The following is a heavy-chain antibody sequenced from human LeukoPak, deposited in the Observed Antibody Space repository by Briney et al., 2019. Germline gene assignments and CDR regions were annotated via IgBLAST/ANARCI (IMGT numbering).Heavy chain of an antibody. CDR2: IYYSGST. Sequence: SETLSLTCTVSGASISVYYCSWVRQPPGEGLEWIGYIYYSGSTNYNPSLKSRVTMSVDSSKNQFSLNLSSVTAADTAVYYCARDRQHRDGFDVWGQGTMVTVSS. CDR1: GASISVYY. CDR3: ARDRQHRDGFDV. V-gene: IGHV4-59*01. J-gene: IGHJ3*01.